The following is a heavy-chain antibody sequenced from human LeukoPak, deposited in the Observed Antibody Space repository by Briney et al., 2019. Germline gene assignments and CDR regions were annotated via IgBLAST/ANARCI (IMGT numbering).Heavy chain of an antibody. CDR2: IYYSGST. J-gene: IGHJ4*02. CDR1: GGSISSSSYY. D-gene: IGHD1-26*01. CDR3: ARRRGEVGAPPDY. Sequence: SETLSLTCTVSGGSISSSSYYWGWIRQPPGKGLEWIGSIYYSGSTYYNPSLKSRVTISVDTSKNQFSLKLSSVTAADTAVYYCARRRGEVGAPPDYRGQGTLVTVSS. V-gene: IGHV4-39*01.